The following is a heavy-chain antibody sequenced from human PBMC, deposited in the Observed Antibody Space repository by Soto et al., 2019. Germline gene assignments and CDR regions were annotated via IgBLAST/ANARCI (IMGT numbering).Heavy chain of an antibody. V-gene: IGHV4-31*03. J-gene: IGHJ5*02. CDR2: IYYSGST. CDR3: ARDFHYQYGSGGSWFDP. Sequence: SETLSLTCTVSGGSISSGGYYWSWIRQHPGKGLEWIGYIYYSGSTYYNPSLKSRVTISVDTSKNQFSLKLSSVTAADTAVYYCARDFHYQYGSGGSWFDPWGQGTLVTVSS. D-gene: IGHD3-10*01. CDR1: GGSISSGGYY.